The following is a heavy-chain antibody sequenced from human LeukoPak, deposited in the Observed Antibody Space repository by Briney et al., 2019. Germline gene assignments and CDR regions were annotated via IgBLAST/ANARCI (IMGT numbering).Heavy chain of an antibody. CDR3: ARVVVIADAFDI. CDR2: IYYSGST. CDR1: GGSITSYY. V-gene: IGHV4-59*01. D-gene: IGHD3-22*01. J-gene: IGHJ3*02. Sequence: SETLSLTCTVSGGSITSYYWSWIRQPPGKGLEWIGYIYYSGSTNYNPSLKSRVTISVDTSKNQFSLKLSSVTAADTAVYYCARVVVIADAFDIWGQGTMVTVSS.